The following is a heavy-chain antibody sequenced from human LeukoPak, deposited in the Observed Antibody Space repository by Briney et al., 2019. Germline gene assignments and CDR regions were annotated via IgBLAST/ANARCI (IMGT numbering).Heavy chain of an antibody. CDR2: ITNDGSST. Sequence: GGSLRLSCAASGLTFSSHWMHWVRQAPGKGLVWVSRITNDGSSTTYADSVKGRFSISRDDAKNTLYLQMNSLRVEDTAVYYCARGRPHGNDYWGQGTLVTVSS. V-gene: IGHV3-74*01. CDR3: ARGRPHGNDY. D-gene: IGHD4-23*01. J-gene: IGHJ4*02. CDR1: GLTFSSHW.